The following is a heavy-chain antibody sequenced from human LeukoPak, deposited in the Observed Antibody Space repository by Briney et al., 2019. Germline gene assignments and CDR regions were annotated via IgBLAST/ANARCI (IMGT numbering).Heavy chain of an antibody. CDR3: ARELGMNAFDI. Sequence: ASVKVSCKASGYTFTDNHMYWIRQAPGQGPDCMGWINPNSGGTNYAQKFQGRITMTRDTSISTAYMELSRLTSDDTAIYFCARELGMNAFDIWGQGTMVTVSP. CDR2: INPNSGGT. J-gene: IGHJ3*02. V-gene: IGHV1-2*02. CDR1: GYTFTDNH. D-gene: IGHD7-27*01.